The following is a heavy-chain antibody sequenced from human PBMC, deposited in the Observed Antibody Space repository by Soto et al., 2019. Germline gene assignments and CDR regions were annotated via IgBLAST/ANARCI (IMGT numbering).Heavy chain of an antibody. Sequence: SETLSLTCTVSGGSISSYYWSWIRQPPGKGLEWIGYIYYSGSTNYNPSLKSRVTISVDTSKNQFSLKLSSVTAADTAVYYCAREREYYGSGSYSYYYYYMDVWGKGTTVTVSS. CDR2: IYYSGST. D-gene: IGHD3-10*01. V-gene: IGHV4-59*01. CDR1: GGSISSYY. CDR3: AREREYYGSGSYSYYYYYMDV. J-gene: IGHJ6*03.